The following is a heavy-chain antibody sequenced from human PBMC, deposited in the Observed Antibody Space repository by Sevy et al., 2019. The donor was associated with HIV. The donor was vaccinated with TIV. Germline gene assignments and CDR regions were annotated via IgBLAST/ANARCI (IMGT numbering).Heavy chain of an antibody. Sequence: GESLKISCQASGYSFPTYWIAWVRQMPGKGLEWVGIVGPIESDTTYSPSFQGQVTISVDKSINTVYLHWSSLKASHTGVYYCARGRQWPSDFDFWGQGTLVTVSS. CDR2: VGPIESDT. J-gene: IGHJ4*02. CDR3: ARGRQWPSDFDF. V-gene: IGHV5-51*01. D-gene: IGHD6-19*01. CDR1: GYSFPTYW.